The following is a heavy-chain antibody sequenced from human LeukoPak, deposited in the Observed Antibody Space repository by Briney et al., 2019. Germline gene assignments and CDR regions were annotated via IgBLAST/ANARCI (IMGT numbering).Heavy chain of an antibody. CDR2: IWYDGSKK. Sequence: TGGSLRLSCAASGFTFSSYGMHWVRQAPGKGLECVAVIWYDGSKKYYADSVKGRFTISRDNAKNTVYLQMNSLRAEDTVVYYCARRYSSGWPFDNWGQGTLVTVSS. CDR3: ARRYSSGWPFDN. V-gene: IGHV3-33*01. CDR1: GFTFSSYG. J-gene: IGHJ4*02. D-gene: IGHD6-19*01.